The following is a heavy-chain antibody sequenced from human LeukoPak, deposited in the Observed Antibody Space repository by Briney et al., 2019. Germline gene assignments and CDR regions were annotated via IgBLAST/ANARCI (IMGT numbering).Heavy chain of an antibody. CDR3: ARTAYSTSSLGF. Sequence: PGGSLRLSCAPSGFTFSNYWMNWVRQAPGKGLVWVSRINSDGSITNYADSVKGRFTVSRDNAKNTLYLQMNSLGAEDTAVYYCARTAYSTSSLGFWGQGTLVTVSS. D-gene: IGHD6-6*01. J-gene: IGHJ4*02. CDR1: GFTFSNYW. V-gene: IGHV3-74*01. CDR2: INSDGSIT.